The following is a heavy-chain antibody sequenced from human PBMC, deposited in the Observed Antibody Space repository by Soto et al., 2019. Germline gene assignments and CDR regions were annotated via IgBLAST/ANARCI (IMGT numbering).Heavy chain of an antibody. CDR1: GFTFSDYY. V-gene: IGHV3-11*01. CDR3: AIYCSSTSCYARITDY. D-gene: IGHD2-2*01. CDR2: ISSSGSTI. Sequence: AGGSLRLSCAASGFTFSDYYMSWIRQAPGKGLEWVSYISSSGSTIYYADSVKGRFTISRDNAKNSLYLQMNSLRAEDTAVYYCAIYCSSTSCYARITDYWGKGTLVTVSS. J-gene: IGHJ4*02.